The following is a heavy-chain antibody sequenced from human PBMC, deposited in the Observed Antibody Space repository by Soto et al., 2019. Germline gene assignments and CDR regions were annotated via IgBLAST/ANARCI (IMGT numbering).Heavy chain of an antibody. D-gene: IGHD2-21*02. CDR3: ARESGDWPLNWFDP. Sequence: PGGSLRLSCAASGFNFSNHWMHWVRQRPAEGLVWVSRITSDGKSKAYAESVKGRFAISRDNAKNTLYLQMNDLTAEDTAVYYCARESGDWPLNWFDPWGQGTLVTVSS. V-gene: IGHV3-74*01. J-gene: IGHJ5*02. CDR2: ITSDGKSK. CDR1: GFNFSNHW.